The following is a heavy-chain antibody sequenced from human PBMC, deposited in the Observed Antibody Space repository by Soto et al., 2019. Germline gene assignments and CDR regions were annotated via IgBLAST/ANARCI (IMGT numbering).Heavy chain of an antibody. Sequence: PGGSLRLSCAASRVTFSNYAMSWVRPAPGKGLEWVSAISGGAGDTYYADSVKGRFTISRDNSKSALYLRMNSLRAEDTAVYYCAKGSRITLVRGVNDYWGQGTLVTVSS. CDR2: ISGGAGDT. CDR1: RVTFSNYA. J-gene: IGHJ4*02. V-gene: IGHV3-23*01. CDR3: AKGSRITLVRGVNDY. D-gene: IGHD3-10*01.